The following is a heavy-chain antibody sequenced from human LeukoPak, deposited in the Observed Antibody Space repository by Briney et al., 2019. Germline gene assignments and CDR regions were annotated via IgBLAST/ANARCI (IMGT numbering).Heavy chain of an antibody. J-gene: IGHJ5*02. D-gene: IGHD6-13*01. V-gene: IGHV4-38-2*02. CDR3: ARDSSSWKNWFDP. CDR1: GGSISSGYY. CDR2: IYHSGST. Sequence: PSETLSLTCTVSGGSISSGYYWGWIRQPPGKGLEWIGSIYHSGSTYYNPSLKSRVTISVDTSKNQFSLKLSSVTAADTAVYYCARDSSSWKNWFDPWGQGTLVTVSS.